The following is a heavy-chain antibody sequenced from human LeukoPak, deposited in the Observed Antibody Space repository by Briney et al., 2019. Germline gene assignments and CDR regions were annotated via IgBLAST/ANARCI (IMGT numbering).Heavy chain of an antibody. CDR2: ISSGGGDT. Sequence: GGSLRLSCVASEFTFSNYAMNWVRQAPGKGLEWVSTISSGGGDTYIADSVKGRFTISRDNSKNTLYLQMNSLRAEDTAVYYCAKDRAVAGKGEWSYEGYWGQGTLVTVSS. J-gene: IGHJ4*02. D-gene: IGHD6-19*01. CDR3: AKDRAVAGKGEWSYEGY. CDR1: EFTFSNYA. V-gene: IGHV3-23*01.